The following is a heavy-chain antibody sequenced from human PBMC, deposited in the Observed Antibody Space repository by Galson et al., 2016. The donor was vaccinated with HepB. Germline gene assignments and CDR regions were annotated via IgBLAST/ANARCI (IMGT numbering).Heavy chain of an antibody. Sequence: SLSLSCAASGFTFDDHAMPWVLQRPGKGLEGGAGISVNSGNVAYAESVRGRFTISRDNAKNSLYLQLDSLTVEDTALYYCTKDGGRYVGASGEPGHYWGQGTLVTVSS. CDR2: ISVNSGNV. D-gene: IGHD3-16*02. CDR1: GFTFDDHA. J-gene: IGHJ4*02. CDR3: TKDGGRYVGASGEPGHY. V-gene: IGHV3-9*01.